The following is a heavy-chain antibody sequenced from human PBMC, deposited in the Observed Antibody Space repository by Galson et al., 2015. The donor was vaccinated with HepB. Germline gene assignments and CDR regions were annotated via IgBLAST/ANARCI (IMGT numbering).Heavy chain of an antibody. CDR3: AKGIAAAGTPQSHFDY. J-gene: IGHJ4*02. CDR2: ISGSGGST. CDR1: GFTFSSYA. Sequence: SLRLSCAASGFTFSSYAMSWVRQAPGKGLEWVSAISGSGGSTYYADSVKGRFTISRDNSKNTLYLQMNSLRAEDTAVYYCAKGIAAAGTPQSHFDYWGQGTLVTVSS. D-gene: IGHD6-13*01. V-gene: IGHV3-23*01.